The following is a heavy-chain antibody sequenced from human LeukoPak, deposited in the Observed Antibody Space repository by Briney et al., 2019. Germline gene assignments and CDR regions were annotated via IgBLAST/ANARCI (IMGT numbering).Heavy chain of an antibody. J-gene: IGHJ4*02. Sequence: GGSLRLSCAASGFTFTNHWMSWVRQAPGKGLEWVSAISNSGDNTYYTDSVKGRFTISRDNFKNTLYLHMNSLRGGDTAIYYCAKRGLPDYWGQGTLVTVSS. CDR3: AKRGLPDY. V-gene: IGHV3-23*01. CDR1: GFTFTNHW. CDR2: ISNSGDNT.